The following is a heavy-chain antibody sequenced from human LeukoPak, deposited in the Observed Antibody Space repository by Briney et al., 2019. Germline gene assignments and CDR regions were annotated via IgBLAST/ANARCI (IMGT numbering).Heavy chain of an antibody. Sequence: RGCLRLSCAPSRFAFSSYYMSWVRHAPGEGLEWVANIKPDGSEENYVDSVRGRFTIARDIAKNSVYLQMNSLRAVDSALYYCVRGHYADYTSQGTLVTVSS. CDR3: VRGHYADY. J-gene: IGHJ4*02. CDR2: IKPDGSEE. CDR1: RFAFSSYY. V-gene: IGHV3-7*01.